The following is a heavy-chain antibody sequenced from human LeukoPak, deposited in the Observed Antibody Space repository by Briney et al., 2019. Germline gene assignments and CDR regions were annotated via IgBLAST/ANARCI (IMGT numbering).Heavy chain of an antibody. Sequence: GGSLRLSCAASGFTLSDYYMSWIRQAPGKGLEWISYISSSGSNIYYADSVKGRFTMSRDNAKGSLYLQMNSLRAEDTAIYYCARRRDYFDYWGQGTLVTVSS. CDR1: GFTLSDYY. CDR3: ARRRDYFDY. V-gene: IGHV3-11*01. J-gene: IGHJ4*02. CDR2: ISSSGSNI.